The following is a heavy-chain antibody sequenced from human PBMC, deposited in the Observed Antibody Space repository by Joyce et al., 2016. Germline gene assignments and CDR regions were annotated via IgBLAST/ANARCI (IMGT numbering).Heavy chain of an antibody. J-gene: IGHJ3*01. Sequence: QVTLRESGPALVKPTQTLTLTCTFSGFSLSTSGMCVSWIRQPPGKALEWLARIDWDDDRHYNPSLKTRVTITKDTSKNHVVLIVTNMDPVDTATSCCGRTDIKPGARDIFDAWGQGTMVTVSS. V-gene: IGHV2-70*15. CDR1: GFSLSTSGMC. CDR2: IDWDDDR. CDR3: GRTDIKPGARDIFDA. D-gene: IGHD2-15*01.